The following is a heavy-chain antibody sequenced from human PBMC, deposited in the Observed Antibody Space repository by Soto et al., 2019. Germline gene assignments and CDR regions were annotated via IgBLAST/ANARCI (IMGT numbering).Heavy chain of an antibody. Sequence: SETLSLTCTVSDGSISSYYWSWIRQPPGKGLEWIGYIYYSGSTTYNPSLKSRVTILVDTSRNQLSLKLSSVTAADTAVYYCAREMGEYCFDYWGQGTLVTVSS. CDR1: DGSISSYY. CDR3: AREMGEYCFDY. J-gene: IGHJ4*02. V-gene: IGHV4-59*01. CDR2: IYYSGST. D-gene: IGHD2-15*01.